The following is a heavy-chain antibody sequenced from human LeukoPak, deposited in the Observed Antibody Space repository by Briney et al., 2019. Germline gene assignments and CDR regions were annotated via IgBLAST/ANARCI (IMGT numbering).Heavy chain of an antibody. J-gene: IGHJ4*02. CDR1: GYTFTSYD. Sequence: GASVKVSCKASGYTFTSYDINWVRQATGQGLERMGWINPNSGGTNYAQKFQGRVTMTRDTSISTAYMELSRLRSDDTAVYYCARLITIFGVVHFDYWGQGTLVTVSS. CDR3: ARLITIFGVVHFDY. CDR2: INPNSGGT. D-gene: IGHD3-3*01. V-gene: IGHV1-2*02.